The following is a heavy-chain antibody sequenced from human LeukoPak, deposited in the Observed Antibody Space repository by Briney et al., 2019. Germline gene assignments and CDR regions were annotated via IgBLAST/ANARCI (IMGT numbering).Heavy chain of an antibody. CDR1: GFTFSNYG. J-gene: IGHJ4*02. V-gene: IGHV3-23*01. CDR3: ARSLGVGATYYFDY. D-gene: IGHD1-26*01. CDR2: ISGNGGET. Sequence: GGSLRLSCAASGFTFSNYGMNWVRQAPGKGLEWVSTISGNGGETYHADSVKGRFTISRDNSKNTLYLQMNSLRAEDTAVYYCARSLGVGATYYFDYWGQGTLVTVSS.